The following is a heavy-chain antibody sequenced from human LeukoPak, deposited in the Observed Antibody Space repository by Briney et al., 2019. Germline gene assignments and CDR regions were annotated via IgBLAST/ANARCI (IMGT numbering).Heavy chain of an antibody. D-gene: IGHD4-17*01. V-gene: IGHV4-34*01. CDR1: GGSFSGYY. CDR3: ARAEDYGDYSSRAFDI. CDR2: INHSGST. Sequence: SETLSLTCAVYGGSFSGYYWSWIRQPPGKGLEWIGEINHSGSTNYNPSPKSRVTISVDTSKNQFSLKLSSVTAADTAVYYCARAEDYGDYSSRAFDIWGQGTMVTVSS. J-gene: IGHJ3*02.